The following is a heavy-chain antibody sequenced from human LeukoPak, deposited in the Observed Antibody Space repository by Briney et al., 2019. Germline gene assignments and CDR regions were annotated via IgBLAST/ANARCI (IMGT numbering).Heavy chain of an antibody. CDR3: ARQGYTASYYFLDF. J-gene: IGHJ4*02. CDR1: GDFIRSYW. V-gene: IGHV4-4*07. Sequence: SETLSLTCDVSGDFIRSYWWGWVRQPAGKGLEWIGRIYATGSTKFNPSLKSRLTMSMDTSTTRISLTLTSVTAADTAIYFCARQGYTASYYFLDFWSQGMLVTVSS. CDR2: IYATGST. D-gene: IGHD1-26*01.